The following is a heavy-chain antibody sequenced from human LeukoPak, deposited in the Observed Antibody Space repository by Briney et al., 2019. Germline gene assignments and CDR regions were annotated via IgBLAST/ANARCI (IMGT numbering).Heavy chain of an antibody. Sequence: SETLSLTCTVSGGSISSYYWSWIRQPPGKGLEWIGYIYYSGSTNYNPSLKSRVTISVDTSKNQFSLKLSSVTAADTAVYYCARHRTPGYYYYYGMDVWGQGTTVTVSS. CDR3: ARHRTPGYYYYYGMDV. CDR1: GGSISSYY. CDR2: IYYSGST. D-gene: IGHD1-14*01. J-gene: IGHJ6*02. V-gene: IGHV4-59*08.